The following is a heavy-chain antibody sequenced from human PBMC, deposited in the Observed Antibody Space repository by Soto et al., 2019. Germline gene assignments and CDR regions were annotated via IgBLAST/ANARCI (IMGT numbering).Heavy chain of an antibody. CDR2: ISYDGSNK. J-gene: IGHJ6*02. CDR1: GFTFSSYA. CDR3: ARDSPTDYYDSSGYYQPPTPGCMDV. Sequence: GGSLRLSCAASGFTFSSYAMHWVRQAPGKGLEWVAVISYDGSNKYYADSVKGRFTISRDNSKNTLYLQMNGLRAEDTAVYYCARDSPTDYYDSSGYYQPPTPGCMDVWGQGTTVTVSS. V-gene: IGHV3-30-3*01. D-gene: IGHD3-22*01.